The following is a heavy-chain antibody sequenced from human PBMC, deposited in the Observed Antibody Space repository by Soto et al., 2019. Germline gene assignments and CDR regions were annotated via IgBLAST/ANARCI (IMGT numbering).Heavy chain of an antibody. CDR2: INHSGST. J-gene: IGHJ6*02. Sequence: SETLSLPCAVYGGSFSGYYWSWIRQPPGKGLEWIGEINHSGSTNHNPSLKSRVTITVDTSKNQFSLKLSSVTAADTAVYYCASGTAYCSSTSCYKYYYGMDVWGQGTTVTVSS. CDR3: ASGTAYCSSTSCYKYYYGMDV. CDR1: GGSFSGYY. D-gene: IGHD2-2*02. V-gene: IGHV4-34*01.